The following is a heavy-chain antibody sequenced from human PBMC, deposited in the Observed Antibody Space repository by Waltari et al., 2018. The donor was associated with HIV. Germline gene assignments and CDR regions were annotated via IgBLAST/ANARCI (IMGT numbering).Heavy chain of an antibody. Sequence: QVQLMQSGGGVVQPGGSLRLSCPASGFLFSNYCIHWVRQAPGKGLDWVALISHDGNSHFYADSVKGRFTVSRDNSKDTVYLQMNSLTTDDTAGYYCATYCGGDCYFGEVSFDVWGQGTMVIVS. CDR3: ATYCGGDCYFGEVSFDV. D-gene: IGHD2-21*02. CDR2: ISHDGNSH. J-gene: IGHJ3*01. V-gene: IGHV3-30*03. CDR1: GFLFSNYC.